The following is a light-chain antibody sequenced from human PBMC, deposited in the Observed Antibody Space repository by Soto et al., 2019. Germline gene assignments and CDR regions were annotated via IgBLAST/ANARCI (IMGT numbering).Light chain of an antibody. CDR3: QQYGSAPRT. V-gene: IGKV3-20*01. J-gene: IGKJ4*01. CDR1: QRVSSTY. Sequence: DIVLTQSPGTLSLSPGERATLSCRASQRVSSTYLAWYQQKPGQAPRLLSYGASSRATGIPDTFSGSGSGTDFTLTISRLEPEDFAVYYCQQYGSAPRTFGGGTKVEI. CDR2: GAS.